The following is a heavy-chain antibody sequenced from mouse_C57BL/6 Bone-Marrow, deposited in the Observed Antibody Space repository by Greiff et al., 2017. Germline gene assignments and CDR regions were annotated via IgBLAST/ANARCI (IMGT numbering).Heavy chain of an antibody. CDR2: IYPGSGST. V-gene: IGHV1-55*01. CDR3: ARRITTVVAEDY. Sequence: QVQLQQPGAELVKPGASVTMSCKASGYTFTRYWITWVKQRPGQGLEWIGDIYPGSGSTNYNEKFKSKATLTVDTSSSTAYMQLSSLTSEDSAVYYCARRITTVVAEDYWGQGTTLTVSS. D-gene: IGHD1-1*01. J-gene: IGHJ2*01. CDR1: GYTFTRYW.